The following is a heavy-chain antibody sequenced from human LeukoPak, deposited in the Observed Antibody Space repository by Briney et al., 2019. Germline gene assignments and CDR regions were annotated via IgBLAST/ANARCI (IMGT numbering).Heavy chain of an antibody. CDR3: TTGIDYGGGY. V-gene: IGHV3-15*07. CDR2: VKNKDEGEKT. D-gene: IGHD3-16*01. CDR1: GFSFTNVW. J-gene: IGHJ4*02. Sequence: GGSLRLSCAVSGFSFTNVWMNWVRQAPGKGLEWVGRVKNKDEGEKTDYAAPVKGRFTISRDDSKATLFLQMNSLKMEDTAIYYCTTGIDYGGGYWGQGTLVSVSS.